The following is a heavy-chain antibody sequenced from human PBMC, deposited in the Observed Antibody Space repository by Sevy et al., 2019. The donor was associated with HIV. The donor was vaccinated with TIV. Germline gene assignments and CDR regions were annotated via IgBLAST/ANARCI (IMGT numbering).Heavy chain of an antibody. D-gene: IGHD1-1*01. V-gene: IGHV1-69*10. Sequence: ASVKVSCKTSGDTFSNYAISWVRQAPGQGLEWMGGVIPIVGITNYAQKFQGRVTISADRFTSTAYMKLSSLSSEDTAVFYCARHRDLHNFYFDYWGQGTLVTVSS. CDR1: GDTFSNYA. J-gene: IGHJ4*02. CDR2: VIPIVGIT. CDR3: ARHRDLHNFYFDY.